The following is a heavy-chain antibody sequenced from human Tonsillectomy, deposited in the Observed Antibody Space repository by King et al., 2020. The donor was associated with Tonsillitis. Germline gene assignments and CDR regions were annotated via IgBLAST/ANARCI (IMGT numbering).Heavy chain of an antibody. CDR3: ASWDNYGLTDY. V-gene: IGHV3-7*01. Sequence: VQLVESGGGLVQPGGSLRLSCAASGFTFSIYWMSWVRQAPGKGLEWVANIKEDGSEKYYVDSVKGRFTISRDNAKNSLYLQMNSLRAEDTAVYYCASWDNYGLTDYWGQGTLVTVSS. CDR1: GFTFSIYW. J-gene: IGHJ4*02. CDR2: IKEDGSEK. D-gene: IGHD5-24*01.